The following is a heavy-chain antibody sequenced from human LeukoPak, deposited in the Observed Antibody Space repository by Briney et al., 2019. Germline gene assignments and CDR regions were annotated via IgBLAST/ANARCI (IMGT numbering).Heavy chain of an antibody. CDR3: ARPKFYDSTGYTRGHYMDV. V-gene: IGHV4-4*07. J-gene: IGHJ6*03. D-gene: IGHD3-22*01. CDR1: GGPICSYY. Sequence: SETLSLTYTVSGGPICSYYWSWIRQTAGKGLEWIGRLYPGVSTDYNPSLKSRVTMSVDTSKNQFVLKLGAVTAADTAVYYCARPKFYDSTGYTRGHYMDVWGKGTTVTVSS. CDR2: LYPGVST.